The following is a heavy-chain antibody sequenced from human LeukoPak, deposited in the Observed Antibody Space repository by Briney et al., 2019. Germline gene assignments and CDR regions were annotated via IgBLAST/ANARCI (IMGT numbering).Heavy chain of an antibody. CDR1: GGTFSSYA. CDR3: ARGMITSVEGAFDY. V-gene: IGHV1-69*04. D-gene: IGHD3-16*01. CDR2: IIPIFGIA. Sequence: GASVKVSCKASGGTFSSYAINWVRQAPGQGLEWMGRIIPIFGIANYAQKFQGRVTITADKSTSTAYMELSSLRSEDTAVYYCARGMITSVEGAFDYWGQGTLVTVSS. J-gene: IGHJ4*02.